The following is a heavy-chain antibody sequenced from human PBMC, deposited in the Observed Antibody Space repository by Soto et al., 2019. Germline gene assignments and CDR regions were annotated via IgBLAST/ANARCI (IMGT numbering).Heavy chain of an antibody. D-gene: IGHD3-9*01. CDR2: MSGDGRT. V-gene: IGHV3-23*01. Sequence: GGSLRLSCVGSGFTFSDSVMAWVRQAPGKGLEWLSVMSGDGRTRYALSVTGRFTISRDNSKNTLYLQMRSLRAEDAAAYYCVQSHNHNFPSSPFTGFDFWGQGTQVTVSS. CDR3: VQSHNHNFPSSPFTGFDF. J-gene: IGHJ4*02. CDR1: GFTFSDSV.